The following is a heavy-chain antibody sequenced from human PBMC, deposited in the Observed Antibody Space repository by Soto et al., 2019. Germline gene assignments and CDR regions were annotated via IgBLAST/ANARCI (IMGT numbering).Heavy chain of an antibody. CDR3: ATHPPYGPLDH. D-gene: IGHD4-17*01. CDR1: GGSFTGYH. J-gene: IGHJ4*02. Sequence: SETLSLTCAVYGGSFTGYHWSWIRQPPGKGLEWIGEINHSGSTNYNPSLKSRVTISLDRSKNQFSLKLSSVTAADTAVYYCATHPPYGPLDHWGQGTLVTVSS. V-gene: IGHV4-34*01. CDR2: INHSGST.